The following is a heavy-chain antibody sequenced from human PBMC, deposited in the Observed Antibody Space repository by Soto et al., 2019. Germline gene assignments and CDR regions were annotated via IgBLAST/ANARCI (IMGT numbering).Heavy chain of an antibody. V-gene: IGHV3-23*01. Sequence: GGSRRFPCAASGISFISYAMVWVPQSPGKGLDWFSSISPGGHGTYSADSVKGRFTISSTNSKNTVYLQMRSMRADDTAVYHCADGGRYPDYWGPGTLVTVSA. CDR1: GISFISYA. J-gene: IGHJ4*02. CDR3: ADGGRYPDY. D-gene: IGHD1-26*01. CDR2: ISPGGHGT.